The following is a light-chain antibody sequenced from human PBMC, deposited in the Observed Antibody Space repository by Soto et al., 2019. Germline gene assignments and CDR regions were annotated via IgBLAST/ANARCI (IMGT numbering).Light chain of an antibody. V-gene: IGLV2-14*01. J-gene: IGLJ1*01. Sequence: QAVVTQPASVSGSPGQSITISCTGTSSDVGGYNYVSWYQQHPGKAPKLMIYAVSNRPSGVSTRFSGSKSGNTASLTISGLQAEDEADYHCSSYTTSSTLLYVFGTGTKVTVL. CDR3: SSYTTSSTLLYV. CDR2: AVS. CDR1: SSDVGGYNY.